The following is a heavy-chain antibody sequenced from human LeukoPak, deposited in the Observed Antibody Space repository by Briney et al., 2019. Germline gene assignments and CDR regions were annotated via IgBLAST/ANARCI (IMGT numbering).Heavy chain of an antibody. CDR1: GGSFSGYY. J-gene: IGHJ2*01. CDR2: INHSGST. D-gene: IGHD3-3*01. Sequence: TSETLSLTCAVYGGSFSGYYWSWIRQPPGKGLEWIGEINHSGSTNYNPSLKSRVTISVDTSKNQFSLKLSSVTAADTAVYYCARVTPAAYYDFWSGYSYWYFDLWGRGTLVTVSS. CDR3: ARVTPAAYYDFWSGYSYWYFDL. V-gene: IGHV4-34*01.